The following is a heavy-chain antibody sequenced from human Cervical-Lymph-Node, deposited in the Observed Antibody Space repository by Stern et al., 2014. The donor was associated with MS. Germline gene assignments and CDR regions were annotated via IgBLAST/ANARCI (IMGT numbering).Heavy chain of an antibody. CDR2: IDPSDSYT. J-gene: IGHJ4*02. CDR1: GYSFTSYW. D-gene: IGHD1-26*01. CDR3: AKTDRSGSYYGRFDY. V-gene: IGHV5-10-1*03. Sequence: EVQLVESGAEVKKPGESLRISCKGSGYSFTSYWITWGRQMPGKGLEWMGRIDPSDSYTDYSPSFQGHVTISADKSISTAYLQWSSLKASDTSMYYCAKTDRSGSYYGRFDYWGQGTLVTVSS.